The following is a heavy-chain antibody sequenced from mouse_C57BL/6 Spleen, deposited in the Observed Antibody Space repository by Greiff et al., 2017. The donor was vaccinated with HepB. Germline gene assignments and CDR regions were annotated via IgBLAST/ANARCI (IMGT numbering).Heavy chain of an antibody. V-gene: IGHV1S81*02. D-gene: IGHD2-1*01. Sequence: VKLQQSGAELVNPGASVNLSCTASGYTLTSYWMHWVKQRPGQGLEWIGEINPSNGRTNYNEKFKSKATLTVDKSSSTAYMQLSSPTSEDSAVYYCARLLINVDYWGQGTTLTVSS. CDR3: ARLLINVDY. CDR1: GYTLTSYW. CDR2: INPSNGRT. J-gene: IGHJ2*01.